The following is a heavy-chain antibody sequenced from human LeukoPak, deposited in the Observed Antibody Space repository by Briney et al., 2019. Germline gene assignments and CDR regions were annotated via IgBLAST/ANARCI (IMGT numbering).Heavy chain of an antibody. CDR2: INSDGINT. D-gene: IGHD3-22*01. V-gene: IGHV3-74*01. J-gene: IGHJ5*02. Sequence: GGSLRLSCAASGFTFSNHWMHWVRQAPGKGLVWVSRINSDGINTSYADSVKGRFTISRDNAKNTLNLQMNSLRAEDTAAYYCARDLGQYYDTSDNWFDPWGQGTLVTVSS. CDR3: ARDLGQYYDTSDNWFDP. CDR1: GFTFSNHW.